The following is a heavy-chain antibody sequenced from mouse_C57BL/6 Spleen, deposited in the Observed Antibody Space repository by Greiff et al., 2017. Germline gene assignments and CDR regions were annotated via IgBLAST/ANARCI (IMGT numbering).Heavy chain of an antibody. J-gene: IGHJ4*01. D-gene: IGHD1-1*01. CDR2: INPGSGGT. Sequence: QVQLQQSGAELVRPGTSVKVSCKASGYAFTNYLIEWVKQRPGQGLEWIGVINPGSGGTNYNEKFKGKATLTADKSSSTAYMQLSSLTSEDSAVYFCARRGLPTVVARYAMDYWGQGTSVTVSS. V-gene: IGHV1-54*01. CDR1: GYAFTNYL. CDR3: ARRGLPTVVARYAMDY.